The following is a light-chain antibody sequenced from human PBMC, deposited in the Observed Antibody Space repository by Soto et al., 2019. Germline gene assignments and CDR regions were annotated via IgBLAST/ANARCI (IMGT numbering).Light chain of an antibody. Sequence: EIVLTQAPGTLSLSPGERATLSCRASQSVNRKYLAWYQQKPGQGPRPRMYVASSRATGIPDRFSRSRSGTAFTLNINKLEPEDFAEYYCRQYDSQPRTLGQGTKGEMK. J-gene: IGKJ1*01. CDR3: RQYDSQPRT. V-gene: IGKV3-20*01. CDR2: VAS. CDR1: QSVNRKY.